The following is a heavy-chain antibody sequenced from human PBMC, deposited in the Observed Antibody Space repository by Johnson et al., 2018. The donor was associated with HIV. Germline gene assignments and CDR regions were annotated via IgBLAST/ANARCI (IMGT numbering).Heavy chain of an antibody. CDR1: GFTFSNYA. CDR3: AKDRVGGYCSGGSCPVAFDI. CDR2: FSGSDNNT. Sequence: VQLVESGGGLVQPGGSLRLSCAASGFTFSNYAMNWVRQAPGKGLEWVSAFSGSDNNTYYVDSVKGRFTISRDNSKNTLYLQMNSLRAEDTAVYYCAKDRVGGYCSGGSCPVAFDIWGPGTMVTVSS. J-gene: IGHJ3*02. D-gene: IGHD2-15*01. V-gene: IGHV3-23*04.